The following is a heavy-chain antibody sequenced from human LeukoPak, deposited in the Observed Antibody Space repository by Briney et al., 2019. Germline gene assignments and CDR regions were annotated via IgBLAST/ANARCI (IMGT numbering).Heavy chain of an antibody. CDR2: IIPIFGTA. Sequence: SVEVFCKASGGTFSSYAISWVRQAPGQGLEWMGGIIPIFGTANYAQKFQGRVTITTDESTSTAYMELSSLRSEDTVVYYCARGSEQLVLDYWGQGTLDTVSS. J-gene: IGHJ4*02. D-gene: IGHD6-6*01. CDR3: ARGSEQLVLDY. V-gene: IGHV1-69*05. CDR1: GGTFSSYA.